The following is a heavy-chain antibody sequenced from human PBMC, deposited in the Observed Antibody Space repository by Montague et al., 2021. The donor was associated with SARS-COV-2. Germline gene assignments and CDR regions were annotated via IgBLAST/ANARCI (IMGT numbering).Heavy chain of an antibody. V-gene: IGHV3-7*03. CDR1: GFTFSSYS. Sequence: SLRLSCAASGFTFSSYSMSWVRQAPGKGLEWVANINQDGSEEYYVDSVKGRFTISRDNAKNSLYLQMNVLKAEDTAVYYCARDNPDYAPLVFDYWGQGTLVTVSS. CDR2: INQDGSEE. J-gene: IGHJ4*02. CDR3: ARDNPDYAPLVFDY. D-gene: IGHD4-17*01.